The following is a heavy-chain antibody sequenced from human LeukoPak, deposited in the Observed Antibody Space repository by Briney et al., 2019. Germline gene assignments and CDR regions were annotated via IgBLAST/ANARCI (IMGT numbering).Heavy chain of an antibody. CDR3: AREGQQLKHFDY. V-gene: IGHV1-46*01. CDR2: INPRGDAT. D-gene: IGHD1-1*01. Sequence: GASVKVSCKASGNTFIGYWIHWVRQAPGQGLEWVGAINPRGDATIGAQKFQGRVTTTRDTSTSTVYMELSSLRSEDTAVYYCAREGQQLKHFDYWGQGTLVTVSS. CDR1: GNTFIGYW. J-gene: IGHJ4*02.